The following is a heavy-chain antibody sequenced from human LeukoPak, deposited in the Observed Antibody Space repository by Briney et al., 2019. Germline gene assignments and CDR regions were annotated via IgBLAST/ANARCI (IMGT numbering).Heavy chain of an antibody. Sequence: PSETLSLTCTVSGGSISSSRYYWGWIRQPPGKGLEWIGSIHYSGSTYYNPSLKSRVTVSVDTSENQFSLKLSSVAAADTAVYFCVKKSLPDHIVQPAERADEVGDMGGKG. CDR2: IHYSGST. J-gene: IGHJ6*03. V-gene: IGHV4-39*07. D-gene: IGHD2-21*01. CDR1: GGSISSSRYY. CDR3: VKKSLPDHIVQPAERADEVGDM.